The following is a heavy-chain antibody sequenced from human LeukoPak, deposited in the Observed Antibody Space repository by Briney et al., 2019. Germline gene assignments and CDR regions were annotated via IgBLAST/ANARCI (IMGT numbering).Heavy chain of an antibody. J-gene: IGHJ6*02. V-gene: IGHV1-3*01. Sequence: GASVKVSCKASGYTFTSYVMHWVRQAPGQRLEWMGWINAGNGDTKYSQKFQGRVTITRDTSASTAYMELSSLRSEDTAVYYCARVREDTAMVLYYYYGMDVWGQGTTVTVSS. CDR1: GYTFTSYV. CDR3: ARVREDTAMVLYYYYGMDV. D-gene: IGHD5-18*01. CDR2: INAGNGDT.